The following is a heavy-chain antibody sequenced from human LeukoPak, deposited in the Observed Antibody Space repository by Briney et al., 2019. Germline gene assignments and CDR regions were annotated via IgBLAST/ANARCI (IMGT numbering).Heavy chain of an antibody. CDR2: ISSSSSTI. CDR1: GFTFSSYS. CDR3: IVLAVAGTFGFDY. Sequence: GGSLRLSCAASGFTFSSYSMNWVRQAPGKGLEWVSYISSSSSTIYYADSVKGRFTISRDNAKNSLSLQMNSLRAEDTAVYYCIVLAVAGTFGFDYWGQGTLVTVSS. J-gene: IGHJ4*02. V-gene: IGHV3-48*01. D-gene: IGHD6-19*01.